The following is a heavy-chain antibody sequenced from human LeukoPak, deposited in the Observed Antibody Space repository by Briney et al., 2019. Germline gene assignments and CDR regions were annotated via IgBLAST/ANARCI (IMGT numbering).Heavy chain of an antibody. D-gene: IGHD5-12*01. CDR2: INAGNGNT. CDR1: GYTFTSYA. V-gene: IGHV1-3*01. J-gene: IGHJ4*02. CDR3: ARQVDENGYDLADY. Sequence: ASVKVSCKASGYTFTSYAMHWVRQAPGQRLEWMGWINAGNGNTKYSQKFQGRVTITRDTSASTAYVELSSLRSEDTTVYYCARQVDENGYDLADYWGQGTLVTVSS.